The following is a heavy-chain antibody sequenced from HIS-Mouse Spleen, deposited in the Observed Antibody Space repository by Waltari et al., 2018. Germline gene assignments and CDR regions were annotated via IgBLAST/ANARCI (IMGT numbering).Heavy chain of an antibody. CDR3: ARIIAVAAYDAFDI. Sequence: QVQLVQCGAEVKKPGASVKVSRKASGYTFTGYYMHRGRQAPGQGLEWMGWINPNSGGTNYAQKFQGRVTMTRDTSISTAYMELSRLRSDDTAVYYCARIIAVAAYDAFDIWGQGTMVTVSS. CDR1: GYTFTGYY. CDR2: INPNSGGT. J-gene: IGHJ3*02. V-gene: IGHV1-2*02. D-gene: IGHD6-19*01.